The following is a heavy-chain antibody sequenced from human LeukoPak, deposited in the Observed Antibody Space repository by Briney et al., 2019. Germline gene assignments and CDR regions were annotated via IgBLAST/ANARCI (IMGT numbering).Heavy chain of an antibody. CDR3: ARGSDTAMVTGFDY. D-gene: IGHD5-18*01. J-gene: IGHJ4*02. Sequence: SETLSLTCAVHGGSFSGYYWSWIRQPPGKGLEWIGEINHSGSTNYNPSLKSRVTISVDTSKNQFSLKLSSVTAADTAVYYCARGSDTAMVTGFDYWGQGTLVTVSS. V-gene: IGHV4-34*01. CDR1: GGSFSGYY. CDR2: INHSGST.